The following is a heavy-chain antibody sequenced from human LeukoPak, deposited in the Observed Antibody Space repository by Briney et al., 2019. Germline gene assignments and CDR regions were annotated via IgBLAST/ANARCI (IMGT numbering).Heavy chain of an antibody. J-gene: IGHJ4*02. D-gene: IGHD3-10*01. CDR3: ARVWLGVSALNL. V-gene: IGHV3-30*04. CDR2: ISYDGSNK. CDR1: GFTFSSYA. Sequence: GGSLRLSCAASGFTFSSYAMHWVRQAPGKGLEWVAVISYDGSNKYYADSVKGRFTISRDNSKNTLYLQMNSLRAEDTAVYYCARVWLGVSALNLWGQGTLVTVSS.